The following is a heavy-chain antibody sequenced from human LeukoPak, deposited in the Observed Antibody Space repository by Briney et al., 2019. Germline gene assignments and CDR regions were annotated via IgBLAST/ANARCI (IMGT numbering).Heavy chain of an antibody. Sequence: ASVKVSCKASGYTFNSYSISWARQAPGQGLEWMGWFNTYNGNTNYAQNLQGRVTMTTDTSTSTAYMELRSLRSDDTAAYYCARVIYGMDVWGQGTTVTVSS. V-gene: IGHV1-18*01. CDR3: ARVIYGMDV. J-gene: IGHJ6*02. CDR2: FNTYNGNT. CDR1: GYTFNSYS.